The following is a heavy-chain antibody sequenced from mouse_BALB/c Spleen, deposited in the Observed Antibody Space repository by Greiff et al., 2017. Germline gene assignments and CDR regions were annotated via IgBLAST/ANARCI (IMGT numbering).Heavy chain of an antibody. CDR3: ARKNRYDGDYFDY. CDR2: ISTYYGDA. CDR1: GYTFTDYA. Sequence: QVQLQQSGAELVRPGVSVKISCKGSGYTFTDYAMHWVKQSHAKSLEWIGVISTYYGDASYNQKFKGKATMTVDKSSSTAYMELARLTSEDSAIYYCARKNRYDGDYFDYWGQGTTLTVSS. J-gene: IGHJ2*01. D-gene: IGHD2-14*01. V-gene: IGHV1S137*01.